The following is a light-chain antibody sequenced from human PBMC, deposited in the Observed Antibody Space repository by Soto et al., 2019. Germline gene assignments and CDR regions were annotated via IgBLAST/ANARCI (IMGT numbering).Light chain of an antibody. CDR2: GAS. Sequence: EIVMTQSPATLSVSPGERATLSCRASQSVSSNLAWYQQKPGQAPRLLIYGASTRATGIPARFSGSGSGTEFTLTISSLQSEDFPVYYCQQYNNWITFGQGTRLEIK. J-gene: IGKJ5*01. CDR1: QSVSSN. V-gene: IGKV3-15*01. CDR3: QQYNNWIT.